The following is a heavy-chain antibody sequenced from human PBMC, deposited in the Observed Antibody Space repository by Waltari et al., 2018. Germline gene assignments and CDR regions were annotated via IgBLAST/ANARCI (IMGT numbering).Heavy chain of an antibody. J-gene: IGHJ4*02. Sequence: QVQLQESGPGLVKPSETLSLTCAVSGYSISSGYYWGWIRQPPGKGLEWIGSIYHSGSTYSNPSLKSRVTISVDTSKNQFSLKLSSVTAADTAVYYCARVAPDPFYFDYWGQGTLVTVSS. CDR1: GYSISSGYY. D-gene: IGHD2-15*01. CDR2: IYHSGST. CDR3: ARVAPDPFYFDY. V-gene: IGHV4-38-2*01.